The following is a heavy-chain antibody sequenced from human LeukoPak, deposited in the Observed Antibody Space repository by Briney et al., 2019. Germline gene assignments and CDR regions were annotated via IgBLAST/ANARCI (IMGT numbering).Heavy chain of an antibody. Sequence: GASVMVSCKASGYTFTSYAMHWVRQAPGQRLEWMGWINAGNGNTKYSQKFQGRVTITRDTSASTAYMELSSLRSEDTAVYYCARPSRWLQYLYFDYWGQGTLVTVSS. V-gene: IGHV1-3*01. D-gene: IGHD5-24*01. J-gene: IGHJ4*02. CDR3: ARPSRWLQYLYFDY. CDR1: GYTFTSYA. CDR2: INAGNGNT.